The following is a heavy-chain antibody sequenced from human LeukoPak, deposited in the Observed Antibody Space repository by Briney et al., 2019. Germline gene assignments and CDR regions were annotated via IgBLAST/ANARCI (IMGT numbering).Heavy chain of an antibody. V-gene: IGHV3-21*01. D-gene: IGHD5-24*01. CDR2: ISSSSSYI. CDR3: AGRDGYNRGPFDY. J-gene: IGHJ4*02. CDR1: GFTFSGYS. Sequence: GGSLRLSCAASGFTFSGYSMNWVRQAPGKGLEWVSSISSSSSYIYYADSVKGRFTISRDNAKNSLYLQMNSLRAEDTAVYYCAGRDGYNRGPFDYWGQGTLVTVSS.